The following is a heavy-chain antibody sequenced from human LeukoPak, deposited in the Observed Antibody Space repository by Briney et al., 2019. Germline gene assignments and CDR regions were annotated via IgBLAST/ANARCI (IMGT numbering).Heavy chain of an antibody. J-gene: IGHJ4*02. V-gene: IGHV5-10-1*01. CDR1: GCSFTSYW. CDR3: ASLTVDTAMVTPFDY. D-gene: IGHD5-18*01. Sequence: GESLMISCKGSGCSFTSYWISWVRQMPGKGLEWMGRIDPSDSYTNYSPSIQGHVTISADKSISTAYLQWSSLKASDTAMYYCASLTVDTAMVTPFDYWGQGTLVTVSS. CDR2: IDPSDSYT.